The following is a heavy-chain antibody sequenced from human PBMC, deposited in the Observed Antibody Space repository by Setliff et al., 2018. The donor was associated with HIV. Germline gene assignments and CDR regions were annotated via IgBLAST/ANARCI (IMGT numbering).Heavy chain of an antibody. CDR2: IYSGGST. D-gene: IGHD2-15*01. J-gene: IGHJ4*02. CDR1: GFTVIRNY. V-gene: IGHV3-53*01. CDR3: ARAYYGYCSGGSCYSGPPDY. Sequence: GGSLRLSCAASGFTVIRNYRSWVRQAPGKGLEWVSVIYSGGSTYYADSEKGRFTISRDNSKNTLYLQMNSLRAEDTAVYYCARAYYGYCSGGSCYSGPPDYWGQGTLVTVSS.